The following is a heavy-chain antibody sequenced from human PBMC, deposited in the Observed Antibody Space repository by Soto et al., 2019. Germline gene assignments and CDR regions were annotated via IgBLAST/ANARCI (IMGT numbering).Heavy chain of an antibody. Sequence: GGSLRLSCAASGFTFSSYAMSWVRQAPGKGLEWVSAISGSGGSTYYTDSVKGRFTISRDNSKNTLYLQMNSLRAEDTAVYYCAKELSFDYGDYAYHDAFDIWGQGTMVTVSS. D-gene: IGHD4-17*01. V-gene: IGHV3-23*01. CDR1: GFTFSSYA. CDR2: ISGSGGST. CDR3: AKELSFDYGDYAYHDAFDI. J-gene: IGHJ3*02.